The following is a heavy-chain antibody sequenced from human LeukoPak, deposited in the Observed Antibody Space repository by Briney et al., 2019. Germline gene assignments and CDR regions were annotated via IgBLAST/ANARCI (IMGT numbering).Heavy chain of an antibody. CDR1: GFTFSDYY. V-gene: IGHV3-49*04. CDR3: SRADYYGSGSPISLDV. D-gene: IGHD3-10*01. CDR2: IRSRAYGATT. J-gene: IGHJ6*02. Sequence: PGGSLRLSCAASGFTFSDYYMSWVRQAPGKGLEWVSFIRSRAYGATTEYAASVKGRFTISRDDSKSIAYLQMNSLKTEDTAVYYCSRADYYGSGSPISLDVWGEGTTVTVS.